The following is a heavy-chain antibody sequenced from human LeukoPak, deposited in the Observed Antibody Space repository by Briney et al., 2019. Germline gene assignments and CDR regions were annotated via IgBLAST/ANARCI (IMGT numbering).Heavy chain of an antibody. J-gene: IGHJ4*02. CDR2: INPNSGGT. D-gene: IGHD3-3*01. CDR3: ARIAYDFWSGYSFDY. V-gene: IGHV1-2*02. CDR1: GYTFTGYY. Sequence: VASVKVSCKASGYTFTGYYMHWVRQAPGQGLEWMGWINPNSGGTNYAQKFQGRVTMTRDTSISTAYMELSRLRSDDTAVYHCARIAYDFWSGYSFDYWGQGTLVTVSS.